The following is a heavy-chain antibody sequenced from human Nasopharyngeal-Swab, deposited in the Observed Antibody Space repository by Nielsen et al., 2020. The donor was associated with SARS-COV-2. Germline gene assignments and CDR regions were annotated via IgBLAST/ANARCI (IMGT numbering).Heavy chain of an antibody. CDR3: ARGNGGSYGYYYYGMDV. D-gene: IGHD1-26*01. J-gene: IGHJ6*02. CDR1: GYTFTSYA. Sequence: ASVKVSCKASGYTFTSYAMHWVRQAPGQRLEWMGWINAGNGNTKYSQKFQGRVTITMDTSASTAYMELSSLRSEDTAVYYCARGNGGSYGYYYYGMDVWGQGTTVTVSS. CDR2: INAGNGNT. V-gene: IGHV1-3*01.